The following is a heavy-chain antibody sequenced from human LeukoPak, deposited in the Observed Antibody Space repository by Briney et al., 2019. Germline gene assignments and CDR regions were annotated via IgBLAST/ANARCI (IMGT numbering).Heavy chain of an antibody. CDR3: ARGRTGITMVRGVIQKSLYYFDY. CDR2: INHSGST. CDR1: GGSFSGYY. V-gene: IGHV4-34*01. D-gene: IGHD3-10*01. J-gene: IGHJ4*02. Sequence: SETLSLTCAVYGGSFSGYYWSWIRQPPGKGLEWIGEINHSGSTNYNPSLKSRVTISVDTSKNQFSLKLSSVTAADTAVYHCARGRTGITMVRGVIQKSLYYFDYWGQGTLVTVSS.